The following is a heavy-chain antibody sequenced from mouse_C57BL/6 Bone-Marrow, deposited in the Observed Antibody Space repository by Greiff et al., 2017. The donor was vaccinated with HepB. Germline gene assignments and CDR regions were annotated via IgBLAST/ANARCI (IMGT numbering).Heavy chain of an antibody. V-gene: IGHV5-4*01. CDR3: AREDYYGRYY. D-gene: IGHD1-1*01. Sequence: EVKLVESGGGLVKPGGSLKLSCAASGFTFSSYAMSWVRQTPEKRLEWVATISDGGSYTYYPDNVKGRFTISRDNAKNNLYRQMSHLKSEDTAMYYCAREDYYGRYYWGQGTTLTVSS. CDR2: ISDGGSYT. CDR1: GFTFSSYA. J-gene: IGHJ2*01.